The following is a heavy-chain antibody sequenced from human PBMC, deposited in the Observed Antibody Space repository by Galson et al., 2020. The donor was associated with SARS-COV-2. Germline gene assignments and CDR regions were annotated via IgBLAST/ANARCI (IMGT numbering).Heavy chain of an antibody. CDR1: GGTISSGGYY. CDR3: ARDPEGVAGTRGTFDY. Sequence: SATLSLTCTVSGGTISSGGYYWSWIRQHPGKGLDWIGYIYYTGSTYYNPSLKSRVTISVDTSKNQFSLKLSSVTAADTAVYYCARDPEGVAGTRGTFDYWGQGTLVTVSS. V-gene: IGHV4-31*03. D-gene: IGHD6-19*01. J-gene: IGHJ4*02. CDR2: IYYTGST.